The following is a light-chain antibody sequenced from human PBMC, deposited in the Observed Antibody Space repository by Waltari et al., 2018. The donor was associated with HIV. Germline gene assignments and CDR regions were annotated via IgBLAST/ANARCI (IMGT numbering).Light chain of an antibody. Sequence: QSALTQPASVSGSPGQSITISCTGTSSDVGGYNYVSWYQQHPGKAPKLMIYEVSNRPSGFSNRLSGSKSCNTASLTIPDLQAEDEAEYYGSSYTSSSTYVVFGGGTKLTVL. CDR2: EVS. V-gene: IGLV2-14*01. CDR3: SSYTSSSTYVV. J-gene: IGLJ2*01. CDR1: SSDVGGYNY.